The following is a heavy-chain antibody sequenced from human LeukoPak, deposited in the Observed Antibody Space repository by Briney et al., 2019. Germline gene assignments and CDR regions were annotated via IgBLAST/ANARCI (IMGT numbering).Heavy chain of an antibody. D-gene: IGHD1-26*01. CDR3: AKKWGVGTTTLDYFDY. V-gene: IGHV3-23*01. CDR1: GFTFSNYA. J-gene: IGHJ4*02. CDR2: ISGSGGST. Sequence: SGGCLRLSCAASGFTFSNYAMSWVRQAPGKGLEWVSGISGSGGSTYYADSVKGRFTISRDNSKNTLYLQMNSLTDEDTAVYYCAKKWGVGTTTLDYFDYWGQGTLVTVSS.